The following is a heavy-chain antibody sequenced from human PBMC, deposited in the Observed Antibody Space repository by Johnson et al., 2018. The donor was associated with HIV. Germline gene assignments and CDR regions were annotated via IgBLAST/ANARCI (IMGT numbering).Heavy chain of an antibody. Sequence: VQLVESGGGVVQPGRSLRLSCAASGFTFSSYGMHWVRQAPGKGLEWVAVISYDGSNKYYADSVKGRFTISRDNSKNTLYLQMNSLRAEDTAVYYCAKDRSGSWYGADAFEIWGQGTMVIVS. CDR3: AKDRSGSWYGADAFEI. CDR1: GFTFSSYG. J-gene: IGHJ3*02. V-gene: IGHV3-30*18. CDR2: ISYDGSNK. D-gene: IGHD6-13*01.